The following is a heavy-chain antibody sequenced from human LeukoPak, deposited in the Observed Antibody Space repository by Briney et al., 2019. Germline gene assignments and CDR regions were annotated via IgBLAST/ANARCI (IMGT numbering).Heavy chain of an antibody. Sequence: ASVKVSCKASGYTFTSYDMNWVRQATGQGLEWMGWMNPNSGNTGYAQKFQGRVTMTRNTSISTAYMELSSLRSEDTAVYYCARGRACSSTSCYWGLDYYYYGMDVWGQGTTVTVSS. V-gene: IGHV1-8*01. CDR1: GYTFTSYD. J-gene: IGHJ6*02. D-gene: IGHD2-2*01. CDR3: ARGRACSSTSCYWGLDYYYYGMDV. CDR2: MNPNSGNT.